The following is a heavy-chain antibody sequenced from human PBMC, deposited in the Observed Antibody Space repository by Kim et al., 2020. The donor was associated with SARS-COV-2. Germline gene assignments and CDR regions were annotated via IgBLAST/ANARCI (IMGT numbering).Heavy chain of an antibody. Sequence: GGSLRLSCAASGFTFSSYSMNWVRQAPGKGLEWVSSISSSSSYIYYADSVKGRFTISRDNAKNSLYLQMNSLRAEDTAVYYCARPDRSDPSYYYGMDVWGQGTTVTVSS. J-gene: IGHJ6*02. CDR2: ISSSSSYI. V-gene: IGHV3-21*01. CDR3: ARPDRSDPSYYYGMDV. CDR1: GFTFSSYS.